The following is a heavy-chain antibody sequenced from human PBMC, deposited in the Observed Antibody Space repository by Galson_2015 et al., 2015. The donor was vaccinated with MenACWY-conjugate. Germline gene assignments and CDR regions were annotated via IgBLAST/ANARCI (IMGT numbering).Heavy chain of an antibody. V-gene: IGHV3-7*01. J-gene: IGHJ4*02. D-gene: IGHD1-1*01. CDR2: INRDGGGT. CDR1: GFTFDSYR. CDR3: ARIIHDGLDY. Sequence: SLRLSCAASGFTFDSYRMSWVRQAPGKGLEWVTNINRDGGGTYYASSVKGRFTISKDNAENSLYLQMNSLRAEDTAIYYCARIIHDGLDYWGQGTLVIVSS.